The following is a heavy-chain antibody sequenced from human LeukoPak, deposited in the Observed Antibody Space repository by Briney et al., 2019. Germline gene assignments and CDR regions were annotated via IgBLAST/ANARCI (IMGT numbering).Heavy chain of an antibody. CDR3: ARADDILTGYYLGY. CDR1: VYTFTGYY. V-gene: IGHV1-2*02. J-gene: IGHJ4*02. CDR2: INPNSGGT. Sequence: ASVKVSCKASVYTFTGYYMHWVRQAPGQGLECMGWINPNSGGTNYAQKFQGRVTMTRDTSISTAYMELSRLRSDDTAVYYCARADDILTGYYLGYWGQGTLVTVSS. D-gene: IGHD3-9*01.